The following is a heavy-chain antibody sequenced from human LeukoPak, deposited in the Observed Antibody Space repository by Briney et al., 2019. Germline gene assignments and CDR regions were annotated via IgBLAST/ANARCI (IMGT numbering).Heavy chain of an antibody. Sequence: GSSVKVSCKASGGTFSSYAISWVRQAPGQGLEWMGGIIPIFGTANYAQKFQGRVTITADESTSTAYMELSSLRSEDTAVYYCASFPDPPYLGPHDAFDIWGQGTMVTVSS. CDR2: IIPIFGTA. D-gene: IGHD2/OR15-2a*01. CDR3: ASFPDPPYLGPHDAFDI. J-gene: IGHJ3*02. CDR1: GGTFSSYA. V-gene: IGHV1-69*01.